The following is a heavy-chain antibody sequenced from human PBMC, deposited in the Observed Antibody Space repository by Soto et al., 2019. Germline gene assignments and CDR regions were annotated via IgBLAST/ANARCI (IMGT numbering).Heavy chain of an antibody. Sequence: VSLKGSSEASGCTFTSLNINCARQATGQGLEWMGWMQPSSGNTGYAQKFQGRVTMTRDISTSTAYMELSSLRSDDTAVYYCARGVDAGFDYWVQGTLVTVSS. CDR1: GCTFTSLN. J-gene: IGHJ4*02. CDR2: MQPSSGNT. CDR3: ARGVDAGFDY. V-gene: IGHV1-8*01.